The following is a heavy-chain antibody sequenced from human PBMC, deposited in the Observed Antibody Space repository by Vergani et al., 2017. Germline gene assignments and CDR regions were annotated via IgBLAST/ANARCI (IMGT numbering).Heavy chain of an antibody. D-gene: IGHD6-19*01. CDR3: AREDEQWLARFDY. CDR2: IKSKTDGGTT. J-gene: IGHJ4*02. Sequence: EVQLVESGGGLVKPGGSLRLSCAASGFTFSNAWMSWVRQAPGKGLEWVGRIKSKTDGGTTDYAAPVKGRFTISRDDSKNTLYLQMNSLKTEDTAVYYCAREDEQWLARFDYWGQGTLVTVSS. V-gene: IGHV3-15*01. CDR1: GFTFSNAW.